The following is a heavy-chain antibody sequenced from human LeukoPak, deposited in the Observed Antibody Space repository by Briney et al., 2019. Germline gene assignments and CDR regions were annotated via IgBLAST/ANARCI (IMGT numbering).Heavy chain of an antibody. V-gene: IGHV3-7*01. CDR1: GFTFSSYW. Sequence: PGGSLRLSCAASGFTFSSYWMSWVRQAPGKGLEWVANIKQDGSEKYYVDSVKGRFTISRDNAKNSLYLQMNSLRAEDTAVYYCARVDSSSWYKYYFDYWGQGTPVTVSS. CDR3: ARVDSSSWYKYYFDY. CDR2: IKQDGSEK. J-gene: IGHJ4*02. D-gene: IGHD6-13*01.